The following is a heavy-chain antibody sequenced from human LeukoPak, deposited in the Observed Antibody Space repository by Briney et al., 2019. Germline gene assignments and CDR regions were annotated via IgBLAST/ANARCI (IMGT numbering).Heavy chain of an antibody. CDR3: AKGLYSSGWSDFDY. J-gene: IGHJ4*02. Sequence: GGSLRLSCAASGFTFSSYAMSWVRQAPGKGLEWVSAISGSGGSTYYADSVKGWFTISRDNSKNTLYLQMNSLRAEDTAVYYCAKGLYSSGWSDFDYWGQGTLVTVSS. D-gene: IGHD6-19*01. CDR2: ISGSGGST. V-gene: IGHV3-23*01. CDR1: GFTFSSYA.